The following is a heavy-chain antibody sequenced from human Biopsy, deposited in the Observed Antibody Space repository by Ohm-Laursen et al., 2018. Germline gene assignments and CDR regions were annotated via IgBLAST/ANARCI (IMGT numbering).Heavy chain of an antibody. J-gene: IGHJ5*02. Sequence: SETLSLTCTVSGGSIGSSTTYYWAWPRQPPGKGLEWIGSIYNTETTFYNPSLKIRVTISVARYTNQFFLKVSSVTAADTALYFCARHPTGFWFDPWGHGTLVTVSS. CDR1: GGSIGSSTTYY. CDR2: IYNTETT. V-gene: IGHV4-39*01. CDR3: ARHPTGFWFDP.